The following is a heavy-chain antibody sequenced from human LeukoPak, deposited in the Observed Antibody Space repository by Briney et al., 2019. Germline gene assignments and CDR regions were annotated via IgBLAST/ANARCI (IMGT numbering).Heavy chain of an antibody. V-gene: IGHV3-48*04. CDR1: GFTFSSYS. J-gene: IGHJ6*02. CDR3: ARDRYYYYGMDV. Sequence: GGSLRLSCAASGFTFSSYSMNWVRQAPGKGLEWVSYISSSSSTIYYADSVKGRFAISRDNAKNSLYLQMNSLRAEDTAVYYCARDRYYYYGMDVWGQGTTVTVSS. CDR2: ISSSSSTI.